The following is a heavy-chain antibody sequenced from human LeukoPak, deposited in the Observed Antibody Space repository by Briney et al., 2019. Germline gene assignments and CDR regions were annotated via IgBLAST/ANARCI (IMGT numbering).Heavy chain of an antibody. Sequence: GGSLRLSCADSGFTFSSYRMSWVHQAPGKGLEGVANIKQDGSEKYYVDSVKGRFTISRDNAKNSLYLQMNRLRAEDTAVYYCARDWDYGRYFDYWGQGTLVTVSS. J-gene: IGHJ4*02. V-gene: IGHV3-7*01. CDR2: IKQDGSEK. D-gene: IGHD4-17*01. CDR3: ARDWDYGRYFDY. CDR1: GFTFSSYR.